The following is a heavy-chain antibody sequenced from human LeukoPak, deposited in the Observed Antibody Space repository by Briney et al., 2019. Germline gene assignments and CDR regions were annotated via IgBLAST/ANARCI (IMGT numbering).Heavy chain of an antibody. V-gene: IGHV4-59*12. Sequence: SETLSLTCTVSGGSISSYYWSWIRQPPGKGLEWIGYIYYSGSTNYNPSLKSRVTISVDTSKNQFSLKLSSVTAADTAVYYCARKAPRKVFGVVIPYYYGMDVWGQGTTVTVSS. CDR2: IYYSGST. J-gene: IGHJ6*02. D-gene: IGHD3-3*01. CDR1: GGSISSYY. CDR3: ARKAPRKVFGVVIPYYYGMDV.